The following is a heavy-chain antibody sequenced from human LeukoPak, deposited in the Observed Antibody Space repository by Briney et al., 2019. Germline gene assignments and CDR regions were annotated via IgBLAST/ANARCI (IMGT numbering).Heavy chain of an antibody. V-gene: IGHV3-33*08. CDR1: GFTFSSYG. Sequence: PGRSLRLSCAASGFTFSSYGMHWVRQAPGKGLEWVAVIWYDGSNKYYADSVKGRFTISRDNSKNTLYLQMNSLRAEDTAVYYCARESGYSGYDFDYWGQGTLVTVSS. J-gene: IGHJ4*02. D-gene: IGHD5-12*01. CDR3: ARESGYSGYDFDY. CDR2: IWYDGSNK.